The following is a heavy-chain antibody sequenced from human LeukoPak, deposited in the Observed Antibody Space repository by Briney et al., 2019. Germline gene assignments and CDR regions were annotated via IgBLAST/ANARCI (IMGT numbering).Heavy chain of an antibody. D-gene: IGHD3/OR15-3a*01. J-gene: IGHJ4*01. CDR1: GFTFTNAW. CDR2: VKGKSDGGTI. V-gene: IGHV3-15*01. Sequence: GGSLRLFCAASGFTFTNAWMSWVGQVPGKGLEWVGRVKGKSDGGTIDYAAPVKGRFTISRDDSKTMVSLQMNSLESGDTAVYYCISDRAISGLPILGHWGHGTPVTVSS. CDR3: ISDRAISGLPILGH.